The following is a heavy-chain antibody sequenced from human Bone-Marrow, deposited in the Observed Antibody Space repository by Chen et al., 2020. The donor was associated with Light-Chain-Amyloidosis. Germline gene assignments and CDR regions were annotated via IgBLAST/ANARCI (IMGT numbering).Heavy chain of an antibody. CDR3: ARDQVEYKFFYYMDV. J-gene: IGHJ6*03. CDR2: IDSSGTYI. V-gene: IGHV3-21*06. CDR1: GFTFASYT. D-gene: IGHD6-6*01. Sequence: GLVKPGGSLRLSCAASGFTFASYTMNWVRQAPGKGLEWVSSIDSSGTYISYADSTRGRFSISRDNAKNSLYLQITSLRAEDTAVYYCARDQVEYKFFYYMDVWGKGTTVTVSS.